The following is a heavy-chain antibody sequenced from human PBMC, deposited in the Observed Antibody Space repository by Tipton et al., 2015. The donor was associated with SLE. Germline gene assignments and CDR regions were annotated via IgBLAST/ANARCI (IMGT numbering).Heavy chain of an antibody. CDR2: MYYTGST. V-gene: IGHV4-39*07. J-gene: IGHJ4*02. D-gene: IGHD3-16*01. Sequence: TLSLTCTVSHGSVSSDIYSWGRIRQPPGKGLALIGTMYYTGSTYYNPSLNSRVTISVDTSKNQFSLRVTSVTAADTAVYYCARAIGANYFNFWGQGILVTVSS. CDR3: ARAIGANYFNF. CDR1: HGSVSSDIYS.